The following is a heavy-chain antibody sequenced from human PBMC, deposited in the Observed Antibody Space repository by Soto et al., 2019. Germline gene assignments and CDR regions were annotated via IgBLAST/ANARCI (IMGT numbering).Heavy chain of an antibody. Sequence: PSETLSLTCTVSGGSISSYYWSWIRQPPGKGLEWIGYIYYSGSTNYNPSLKSRVTISVDTSKNQFSLKLSSVTAADTAVYYCARRRIAAAAYYFDYWGQGTLVTVSS. CDR3: ARRRIAAAAYYFDY. J-gene: IGHJ4*02. CDR1: GGSISSYY. V-gene: IGHV4-59*01. D-gene: IGHD6-13*01. CDR2: IYYSGST.